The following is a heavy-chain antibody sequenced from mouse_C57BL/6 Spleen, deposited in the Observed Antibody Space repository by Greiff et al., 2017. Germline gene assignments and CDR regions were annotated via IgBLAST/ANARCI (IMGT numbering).Heavy chain of an antibody. CDR3: AIHYYGSPFAY. CDR1: GFSLTSYG. CDR2: IWGVGST. Sequence: VKLVESGPGLVAPSQSLSITCTVSGFSLTSYGVDWVRQSPGKGLEWLGVIWGVGSTNYNSALKSRLSISKDNSKSQVFLKMNSLQTDDTAMYYCAIHYYGSPFAYWGQGTLVTVSA. D-gene: IGHD1-1*01. V-gene: IGHV2-6*01. J-gene: IGHJ3*01.